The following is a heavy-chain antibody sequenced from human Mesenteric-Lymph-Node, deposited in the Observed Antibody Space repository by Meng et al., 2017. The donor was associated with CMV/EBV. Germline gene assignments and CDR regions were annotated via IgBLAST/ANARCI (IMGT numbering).Heavy chain of an antibody. Sequence: ESLKISCAASGFTVSSNYMSWVRQAPGKGLEWIGYIYYSGSTNYNPSLKSRVTISIDTSKNQFSLKLSSVTAADTAVYYCARDRGDYDFWDVWGQGTTVTVSS. V-gene: IGHV4-59*02. J-gene: IGHJ6*02. CDR3: ARDRGDYDFWDV. CDR1: GFTVSSNY. CDR2: IYYSGST. D-gene: IGHD3-3*01.